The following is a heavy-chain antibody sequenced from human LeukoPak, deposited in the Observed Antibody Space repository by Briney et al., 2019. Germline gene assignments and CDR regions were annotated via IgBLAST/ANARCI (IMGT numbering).Heavy chain of an antibody. Sequence: GGSLRLSCAASRFTFSSYWMSWVRQAPGRGLERVANIEKDGSKKNYADSVKGRFTISRDNAKNSLFLQMNSLRDEDTAVYYCATNSDYRFEYWGQGTLVTVSS. CDR1: RFTFSSYW. J-gene: IGHJ4*02. CDR3: ATNSDYRFEY. D-gene: IGHD3-22*01. V-gene: IGHV3-7*01. CDR2: IEKDGSKK.